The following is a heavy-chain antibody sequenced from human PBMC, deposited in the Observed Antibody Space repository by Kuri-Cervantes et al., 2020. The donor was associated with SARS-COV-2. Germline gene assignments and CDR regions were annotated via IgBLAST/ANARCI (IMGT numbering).Heavy chain of an antibody. J-gene: IGHJ5*02. V-gene: IGHV4-59*08. CDR2: IYYSGST. D-gene: IGHD3-3*01. Sequence: GSLRLSCTVSGGSISSYYWSWIRQPPGKGLEWIGYIYYSGSTNYNPSLKSRVTISADKSKNQFSLRLRSVTAADTAVYYCARRQPTVSGAADWFDPWGRGTMVTVSS. CDR3: ARRQPTVSGAADWFDP. CDR1: GGSISSYY.